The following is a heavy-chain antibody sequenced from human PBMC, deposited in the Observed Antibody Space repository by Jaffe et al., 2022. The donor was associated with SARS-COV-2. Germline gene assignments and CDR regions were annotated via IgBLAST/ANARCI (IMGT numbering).Heavy chain of an antibody. CDR3: ARHTSFPWYLDL. Sequence: QLVESGGGLIQPGGSLRLSCAASGFNVNSDYMSWVRQAPGKGLEWVSVVYSGGTAFYADSVKGRFTISRDRAKGTVYLQMNSLRVEDTARYYCARHTSFPWYLDLWGRGTLVTVSS. V-gene: IGHV3-53*01. CDR1: GFNVNSDY. D-gene: IGHD3-16*01. J-gene: IGHJ2*01. CDR2: VYSGGTA.